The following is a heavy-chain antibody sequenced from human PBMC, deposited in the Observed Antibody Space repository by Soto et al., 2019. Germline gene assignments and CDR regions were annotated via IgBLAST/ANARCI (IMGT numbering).Heavy chain of an antibody. CDR2: SSSTCRDT. J-gene: IGHJ4*02. Sequence: LRRSCSASLFPFSGYVMTWVRQSPGKGMEWFSYSSSTCRDTFDGESVKGRFAISRDNAKNSVYWQMKSLRAEDTAVYFGESLDGYRSDYWGQGTPVTVS. CDR1: LFPFSGYV. D-gene: IGHD6-13*01. CDR3: ESLDGYRSDY. V-gene: IGHV3-11*01.